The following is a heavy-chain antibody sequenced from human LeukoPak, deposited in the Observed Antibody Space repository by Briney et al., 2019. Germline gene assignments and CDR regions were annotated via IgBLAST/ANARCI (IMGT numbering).Heavy chain of an antibody. J-gene: IGHJ4*02. Sequence: SETLSLTCTVSGGSISSYYWGWIRQPPGKGLEWIGSIYYSGSTYYNPSLKSRVTISVDTSKNQFSLKLSSVTAADTAVYYCARETVRDYFDYWGQGTLVTVSS. CDR1: GGSISSYY. V-gene: IGHV4-39*01. CDR3: ARETVRDYFDY. CDR2: IYYSGST.